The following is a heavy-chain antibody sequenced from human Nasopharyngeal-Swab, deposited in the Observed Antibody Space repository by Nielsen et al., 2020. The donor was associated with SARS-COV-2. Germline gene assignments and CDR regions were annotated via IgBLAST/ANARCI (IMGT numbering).Heavy chain of an antibody. J-gene: IGHJ6*02. CDR1: GVTVSSNY. CDR3: ARGTVTADYYYGMDV. CDR2: IYSGGST. D-gene: IGHD4-11*01. Sequence: WGSLRLSCAASGVTVSSNYMSWVRQAPGKGLEWVSVIYSGGSTFYADSVKGRFTISRDNSKNTLYLQMNTLRAEDTAVYYCARGTVTADYYYGMDVWGQGTTVTVSS. V-gene: IGHV3-53*01.